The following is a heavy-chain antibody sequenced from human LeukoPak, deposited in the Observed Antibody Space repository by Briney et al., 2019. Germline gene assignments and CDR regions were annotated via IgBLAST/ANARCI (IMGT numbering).Heavy chain of an antibody. J-gene: IGHJ4*02. CDR2: INPNSGGT. CDR3: ARGSGSMEFDY. Sequence: EASVTVSCKASGYTFTGYYMHWVRQAPGQGLEWMGWINPNSGGTNYAQKFQGWVTMTRDTSISTAYMELSRLRSDDTAVYYCARGSGSMEFDYWGQGTLVTVSS. D-gene: IGHD2-8*01. CDR1: GYTFTGYY. V-gene: IGHV1-2*04.